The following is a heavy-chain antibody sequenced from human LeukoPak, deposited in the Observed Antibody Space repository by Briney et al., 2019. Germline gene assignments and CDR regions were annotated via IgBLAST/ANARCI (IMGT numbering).Heavy chain of an antibody. CDR1: RYSISSGYY. CDR2: IYHSGST. Sequence: PSETLSLTCAVSRYSISSGYYWGWIRQPPGKGLEWIGSIYHSGSTYYNPSLKSRVTISIDTSKNQFSLKLSSVTAADTAVYYCARHGGLMVIGIFAFDIWGQGTMVTVSS. V-gene: IGHV4-38-2*01. D-gene: IGHD2-21*01. CDR3: ARHGGLMVIGIFAFDI. J-gene: IGHJ3*02.